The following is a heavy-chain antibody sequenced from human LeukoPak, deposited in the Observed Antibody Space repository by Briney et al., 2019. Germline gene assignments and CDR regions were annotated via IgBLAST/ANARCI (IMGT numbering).Heavy chain of an antibody. CDR2: IYSGGGT. V-gene: IGHV3-53*01. CDR3: AKDQKATYGSGSAEEGDY. Sequence: GGSLRLSCAASGFTVSGKYMSWVRQAPGKGLEWVSVIYSGGGTYYADSVKGRFTISRDNSKNTLYLQMNSLRAEDTATYFCAKDQKATYGSGSAEEGDYWGQGTLVTVSS. CDR1: GFTVSGKY. J-gene: IGHJ4*02. D-gene: IGHD3-10*01.